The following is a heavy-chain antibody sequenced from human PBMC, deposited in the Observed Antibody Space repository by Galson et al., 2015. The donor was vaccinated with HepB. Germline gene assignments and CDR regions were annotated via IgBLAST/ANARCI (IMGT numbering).Heavy chain of an antibody. Sequence: SLRLSCAASGFTFSSYWMSWVRQAPGKGLEWVANIKQDGSEKYYVDSVKGRFTISRDNAKNSLYLQMNSLRAEDTAVYYCARSYYYGSGSYDYYYYGMDVWGQGTTVTVSS. CDR1: GFTFSSYW. D-gene: IGHD3-10*01. V-gene: IGHV3-7*03. CDR3: ARSYYYGSGSYDYYYYGMDV. J-gene: IGHJ6*02. CDR2: IKQDGSEK.